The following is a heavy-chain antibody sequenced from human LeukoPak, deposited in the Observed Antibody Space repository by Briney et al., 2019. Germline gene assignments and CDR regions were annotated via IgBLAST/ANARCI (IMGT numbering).Heavy chain of an antibody. V-gene: IGHV4-59*01. CDR2: IYYSGST. CDR1: GFTFSRYW. D-gene: IGHD3-3*01. CDR3: ARGSPNDFWSGYSPFDY. J-gene: IGHJ4*02. Sequence: GSLRLSCTASGFTFSRYWMTWVRQPPGKGLEWIGYIYYSGSTNYNPSLKSRVTISVDTSKNQFSLKLSSVTAADTAVYYCARGSPNDFWSGYSPFDYWGQGTLVTVSS.